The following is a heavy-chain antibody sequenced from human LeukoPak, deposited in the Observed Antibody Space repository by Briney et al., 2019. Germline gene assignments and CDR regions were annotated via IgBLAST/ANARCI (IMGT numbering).Heavy chain of an antibody. Sequence: PSQTLSLTCTVSGGSISSSGYYWSWIRQHPGKGLEWIGYIYYSGSTYYNPSLKSRVTISVDTSKNQFSLKLSSVTAADTAVYYCARLTYYDFWSGYPTNDYYYYYMDVWGKGTTVTVSS. V-gene: IGHV4-31*03. J-gene: IGHJ6*03. D-gene: IGHD3-3*01. CDR3: ARLTYYDFWSGYPTNDYYYYYMDV. CDR2: IYYSGST. CDR1: GGSISSSGYY.